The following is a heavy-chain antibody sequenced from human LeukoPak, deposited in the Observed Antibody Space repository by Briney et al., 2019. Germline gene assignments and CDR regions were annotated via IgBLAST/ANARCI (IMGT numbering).Heavy chain of an antibody. V-gene: IGHV3-33*01. CDR1: GFTFSNHG. CDR2: IWYDGSKT. J-gene: IGHJ4*02. D-gene: IGHD6-13*01. CDR3: ARGPGGGSSWYDY. Sequence: GGSLRLSCAASGFTFSNHGMQWVRQAPGKGLQWVAVIWYDGSKTYYADSVRGRFTISRDNSKNTLNLEMNSLRAEDTAVYYCARGPGGGSSWYDYWGQGTLVTVSS.